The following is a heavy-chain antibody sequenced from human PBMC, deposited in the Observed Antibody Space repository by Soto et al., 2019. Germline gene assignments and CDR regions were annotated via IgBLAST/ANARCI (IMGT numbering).Heavy chain of an antibody. V-gene: IGHV4-59*01. J-gene: IGHJ6*02. CDR2: ISYSGST. CDR1: GDSIASYY. D-gene: IGHD2-15*01. CDR3: ARDPKSGGGPYYGMDV. Sequence: SETLSLTCNVSGDSIASYYWTWIRQPPGKALEWIGHISYSGSTNYNPSLRSRVTISVDTSKNEFSLKLRSVTAADTAMYYCARDPKSGGGPYYGMDVWGQGTTVTV.